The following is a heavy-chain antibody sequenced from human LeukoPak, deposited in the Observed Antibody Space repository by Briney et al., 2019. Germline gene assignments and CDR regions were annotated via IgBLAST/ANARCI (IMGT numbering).Heavy chain of an antibody. D-gene: IGHD2-2*01. CDR3: ARDPLRSGYCSSTSCSAFDY. J-gene: IGHJ4*02. CDR1: GFTFSDYY. V-gene: IGHV3-30-3*01. CDR2: ISYDGSNK. Sequence: GGSLRLSCTASGFTFSDYYMSWLRQAPGKGLEWVAVISYDGSNKYYADSVKGRFTISRDNSKNTLYLQMNSLRAEDTAVYYCARDPLRSGYCSSTSCSAFDYWGQGTLVTVSS.